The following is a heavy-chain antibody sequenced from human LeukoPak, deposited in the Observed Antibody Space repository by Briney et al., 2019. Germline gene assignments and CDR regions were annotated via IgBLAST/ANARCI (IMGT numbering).Heavy chain of an antibody. V-gene: IGHV6-1*01. CDR2: TYYRSKWYN. CDR1: GDSVSSNSVT. CDR3: ASQEKLQAHTFDI. D-gene: IGHD6-6*01. J-gene: IGHJ3*02. Sequence: SQTLSLTCVVSGDSVSSNSVTWNWIRQSPSRGLEWLGRTYYRSKWYNDYAVSVRSRITIDPGTSENQFSLQLTSVTPEDTAVYYCASQEKLQAHTFDIWGQGTMVTVSS.